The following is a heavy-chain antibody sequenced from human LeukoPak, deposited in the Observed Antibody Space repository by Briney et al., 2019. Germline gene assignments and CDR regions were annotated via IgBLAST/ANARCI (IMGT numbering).Heavy chain of an antibody. Sequence: PGGSLRLSCAASGFTFSDYYMSWIRQAPGKGLEWVSYISSSGSTIYYADSVKGRFIISRDNAKNSLYLQMNSLRAEDTAVYYCARDVPSFSLADAFDIWGQGTMVTVSS. CDR3: ARDVPSFSLADAFDI. CDR1: GFTFSDYY. V-gene: IGHV3-11*01. CDR2: ISSSGSTI. J-gene: IGHJ3*02. D-gene: IGHD3-16*01.